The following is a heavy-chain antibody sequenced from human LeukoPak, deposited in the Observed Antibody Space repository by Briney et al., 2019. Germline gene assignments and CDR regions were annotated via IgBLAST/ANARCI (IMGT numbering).Heavy chain of an antibody. Sequence: GASVKVSCKASGYTFTSYYMHWVRQAPGQGLEWMGIINPSGGSTSYAQKFQGRVTMTRDMSTSTVYMELSSLRSEDTAVYYCAREPIKPAGFDPWGQGTLVTVSS. CDR1: GYTFTSYY. CDR2: INPSGGST. CDR3: AREPIKPAGFDP. D-gene: IGHD1-14*01. V-gene: IGHV1-46*01. J-gene: IGHJ5*02.